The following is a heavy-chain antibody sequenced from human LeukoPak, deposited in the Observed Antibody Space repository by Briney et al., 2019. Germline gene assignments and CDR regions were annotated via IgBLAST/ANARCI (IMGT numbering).Heavy chain of an antibody. J-gene: IGHJ4*02. CDR1: GFTFSSYS. CDR2: ISSSSSTI. Sequence: PGGSLRLSCAASGFTFSSYSMNWVRQAPGKGLEWVSYISSSSSTIYYADSVKGRFTISRDNAKNSLYLQMNSLRAEDTAVYYCAREEGSFSYWGQGTLVTVSS. CDR3: AREEGSFSY. V-gene: IGHV3-48*04. D-gene: IGHD6-13*01.